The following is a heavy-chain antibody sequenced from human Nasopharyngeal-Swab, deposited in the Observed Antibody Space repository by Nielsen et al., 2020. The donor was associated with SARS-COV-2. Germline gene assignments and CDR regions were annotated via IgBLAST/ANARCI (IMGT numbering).Heavy chain of an antibody. CDR3: AIFLPQNSCMNV. D-gene: IGHD1-7*01. CDR2: INNDGSST. Sequence: GESLKISCAASGFTFSSYWMSWVRQAPGKGLVWVSRINNDGSSTTDADSVKGRFTISRDNAKNTVYLQMNSLRADDTAVYYCAIFLPQNSCMNVWGQGTTVTVSS. J-gene: IGHJ6*02. V-gene: IGHV3-74*03. CDR1: GFTFSSYW.